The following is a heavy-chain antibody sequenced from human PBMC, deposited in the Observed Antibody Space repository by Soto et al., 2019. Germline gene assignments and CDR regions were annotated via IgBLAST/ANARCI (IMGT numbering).Heavy chain of an antibody. V-gene: IGHV1-69*06. J-gene: IGHJ5*02. Sequence: QVQLVQSGAVVKKPGSSVTVSCKASGGMFSDYTFSWVRQAPGQGLEWMGGIIPIFGGPHYGQKFQGRVTITADKPTTPAYLELGGLTSEDTAVYYCGRKGGGASIDFWRANWFDPWGQGTLVTVSS. CDR3: GRKGGGASIDFWRANWFDP. CDR2: IIPIFGGP. D-gene: IGHD3-3*01. CDR1: GGMFSDYT.